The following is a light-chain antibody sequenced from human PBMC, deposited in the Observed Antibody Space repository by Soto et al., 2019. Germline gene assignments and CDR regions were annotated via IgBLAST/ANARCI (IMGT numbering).Light chain of an antibody. Sequence: DIQMTQSPSTLSASVGDRVTITCRASQTISSWLAWYQQKPGKAPNLLIYDASSLESGVPPRFSGRGSGTQFTLTISSLQPDDFATYYCQPYNSFSGTFGPGTKV. CDR2: DAS. V-gene: IGKV1-5*01. J-gene: IGKJ1*01. CDR3: QPYNSFSGT. CDR1: QTISSW.